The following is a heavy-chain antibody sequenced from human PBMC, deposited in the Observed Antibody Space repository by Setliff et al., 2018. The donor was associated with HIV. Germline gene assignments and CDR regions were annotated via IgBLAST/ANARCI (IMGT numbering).Heavy chain of an antibody. D-gene: IGHD3-10*01. J-gene: IGHJ4*02. CDR1: GGSISSGSYY. CDR3: ARFPTYYYGSGTDY. Sequence: PSETLSLTCTVSGGSISSGSYYWSWIRQPAGKGLEWIGRIYTSGSTNYNPSLKSRVTISVDTSKNQFSLKLSSVTAAVTAVYYCARFPTYYYGSGTDYWGQGTLVTVSS. V-gene: IGHV4-61*02. CDR2: IYTSGST.